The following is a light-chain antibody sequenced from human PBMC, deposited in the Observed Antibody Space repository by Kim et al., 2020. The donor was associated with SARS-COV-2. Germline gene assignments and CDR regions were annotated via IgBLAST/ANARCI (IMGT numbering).Light chain of an antibody. V-gene: IGLV2-14*03. Sequence: AITTACTGTGVDVGGYNYVSWYQQHPGNAPKLMIYDVSNRPSGVSNRFSGSKSANTASLTISGLQAEDEADYYCSSYTSSTTVVFGGGTQLTVL. CDR2: DVS. CDR3: SSYTSSTTVV. J-gene: IGLJ2*01. CDR1: GVDVGGYNY.